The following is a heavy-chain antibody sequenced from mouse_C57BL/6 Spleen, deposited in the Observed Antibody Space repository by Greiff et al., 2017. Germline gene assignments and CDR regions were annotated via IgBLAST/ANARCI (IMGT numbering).Heavy chain of an antibody. CDR1: GYAFSSYW. CDR2: IDPNSGGT. J-gene: IGHJ3*01. D-gene: IGHD2-4*01. V-gene: IGHV1-72*01. Sequence: VQLKQSGAELVKPGASVKISCKASGYAFSSYWMNWVKQRPGKGLEWIGRIDPNSGGTKYNEKFKSKATLTVDKPSSTAYMQLSSLTSEDSAVYYCARGDYDERAWFAYWGQGTLVTVSA. CDR3: ARGDYDERAWFAY.